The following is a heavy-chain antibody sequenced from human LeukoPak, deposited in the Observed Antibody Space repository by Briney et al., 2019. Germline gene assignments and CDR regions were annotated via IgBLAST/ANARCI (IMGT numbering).Heavy chain of an antibody. V-gene: IGHV1-3*02. J-gene: IGHJ4*02. CDR3: ARGGRSSYGLDY. CDR1: GYTFTTYA. CDR2: SNAGNDNT. Sequence: ASVKVSCKASGYTFTTYAMQWVRQAPGQRLEWMGWSNAGNDNTKYSEEFQGRVTITRDTSANTVYMELGSLRSEDMAVYYCARGGRSSYGLDYWGQGTLVTVSS. D-gene: IGHD5-18*01.